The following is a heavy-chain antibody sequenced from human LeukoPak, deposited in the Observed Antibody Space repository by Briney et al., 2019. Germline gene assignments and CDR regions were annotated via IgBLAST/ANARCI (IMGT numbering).Heavy chain of an antibody. CDR2: VNTVSSYI. Sequence: GGSLRLSCAASGFTFSDYSMNWVRQAPGKGLEWVASVNTVSSYIYYADSMRGRFTISRDNAKNSLFLQMNSPRAEDTAVYYCARLRRNSDRSDFFYYYDHWGQGTLVTVSS. J-gene: IGHJ4*02. CDR1: GFTFSDYS. D-gene: IGHD3-22*01. V-gene: IGHV3-21*01. CDR3: ARLRRNSDRSDFFYYYDH.